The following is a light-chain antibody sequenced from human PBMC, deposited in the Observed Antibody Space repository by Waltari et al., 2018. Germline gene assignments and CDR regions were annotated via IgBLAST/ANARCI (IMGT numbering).Light chain of an antibody. J-gene: IGKJ4*01. CDR2: TAS. V-gene: IGKV1-12*01. CDR1: QDIGGA. Sequence: DIQMTQSPSSVSASIGDRVTITCRASQDIGGARAWHQQKPGKPPALLIYTASNLAPGVPSRFRATRSGTDFTLTITSLQPEDFATYYCQQGFDFPLSFGGGTKVEI. CDR3: QQGFDFPLS.